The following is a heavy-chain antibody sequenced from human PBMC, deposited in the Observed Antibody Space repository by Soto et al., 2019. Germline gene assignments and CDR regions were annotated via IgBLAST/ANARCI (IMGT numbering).Heavy chain of an antibody. CDR1: GYTFNSYG. V-gene: IGHV1-18*01. CDR2: ISAYNGNT. J-gene: IGHJ6*02. CDR3: TRARAGVPAAMDYYYYYGMGV. D-gene: IGHD2-2*01. Sequence: GASVKVSCKASGYTFNSYGISWVRQDPGQGLEWMGWISAYNGNTNYAQKLQGRVTMTTDTSTSTAYMELRSLRSDDTAVYYCTRARAGVPAAMDYYYYYGMGVWGQGTTVTVS.